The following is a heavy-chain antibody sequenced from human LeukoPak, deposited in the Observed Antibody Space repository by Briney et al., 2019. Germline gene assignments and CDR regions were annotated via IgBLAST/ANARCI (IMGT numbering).Heavy chain of an antibody. D-gene: IGHD6-13*01. J-gene: IGHJ4*02. Sequence: PSEPLSLTCAVYGGSFSGYYWSWIRQPPGKGLEWIGEINHSGSTNYNPSLKSRVTISVDTSKNQFSLKLSSVTAADTAVYYCARTRLGTAAAGPLDYWGQGTLVTVSS. CDR3: ARTRLGTAAAGPLDY. V-gene: IGHV4-34*01. CDR1: GGSFSGYY. CDR2: INHSGST.